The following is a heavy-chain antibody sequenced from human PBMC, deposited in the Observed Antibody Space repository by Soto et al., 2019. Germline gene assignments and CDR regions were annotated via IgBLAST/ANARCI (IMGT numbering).Heavy chain of an antibody. CDR2: VHISGHS. V-gene: IGHV4-4*02. J-gene: IGHJ5*01. CDR3: ARVRQGCSANNCYFDP. CDR1: GGSIRAPDW. Sequence: PSETLSLTCTLSGGSIRAPDWWNWVRQSPDKGLEWIAEVHISGHSNYNPSLRSRVSASIDSSKNQFYLNLNSGTAADTAIYYCARVRQGCSANNCYFDPWGQGTQVTVSS. D-gene: IGHD1-1*01.